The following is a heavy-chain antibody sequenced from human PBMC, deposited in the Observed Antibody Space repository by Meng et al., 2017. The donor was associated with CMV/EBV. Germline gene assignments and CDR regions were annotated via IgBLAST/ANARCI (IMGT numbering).Heavy chain of an antibody. Sequence: GGSLRLSCAASGFTFSSYSMNGVRRAPGKGLEWVSYISSSSSTIYYADSVKGRFTISRDNAKNSLYLQMNSLRAEDTAVYYCVRGVEGFDYWGQGTLVTVSS. V-gene: IGHV3-48*04. CDR1: GFTFSSYS. J-gene: IGHJ4*02. CDR3: VRGVEGFDY. CDR2: ISSSSSTI.